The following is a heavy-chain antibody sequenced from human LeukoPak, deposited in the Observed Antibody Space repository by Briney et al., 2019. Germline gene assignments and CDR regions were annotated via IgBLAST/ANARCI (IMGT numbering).Heavy chain of an antibody. CDR1: GGSISSYY. J-gene: IGHJ4*02. CDR3: ARQDSGSSLGYFDY. V-gene: IGHV4-59*08. Sequence: SETLSLTCTVSGGSISSYYWSWIRQPPGKGLVWIGYIYYSGSTNYNPSLKSRVTISVDTSKNQFSLKLSSVTAADTAVYYCARQDSGSSLGYFDYWGQGTLVTVSS. CDR2: IYYSGST. D-gene: IGHD3-10*01.